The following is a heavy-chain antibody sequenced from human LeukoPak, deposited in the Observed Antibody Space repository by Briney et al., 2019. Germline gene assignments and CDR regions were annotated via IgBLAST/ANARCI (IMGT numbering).Heavy chain of an antibody. CDR2: ISYDGSNK. CDR1: GFTFSSYG. V-gene: IGHV3-30*18. Sequence: GGSLRLSCAASGFTFSSYGMHWVRQAPGKGLEWVAVISYDGSNKYYADSVKGRFTISRDNSKNTLYLQMNSLRAEDTAVYYCAKDGELYSSGWYFDYWGQGTLVTVSS. D-gene: IGHD6-19*01. CDR3: AKDGELYSSGWYFDY. J-gene: IGHJ4*02.